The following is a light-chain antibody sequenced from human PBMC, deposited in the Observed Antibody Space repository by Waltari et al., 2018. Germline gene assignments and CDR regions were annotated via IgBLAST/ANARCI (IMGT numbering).Light chain of an antibody. V-gene: IGLV2-14*03. CDR2: DVS. J-gene: IGLJ1*01. CDR1: SRDVGDYDW. CDR3: TSYTSRHSLV. Sequence: QSALTQPASVSGSPGQSITISCTGTSRDVGDYDWVSWYQQHPGKAPKVVIFDVSYRPSGVSNRFSGSKSGNTASLTISGLQAEDEAEYYCTSYTSRHSLVFGTGTKVTVL.